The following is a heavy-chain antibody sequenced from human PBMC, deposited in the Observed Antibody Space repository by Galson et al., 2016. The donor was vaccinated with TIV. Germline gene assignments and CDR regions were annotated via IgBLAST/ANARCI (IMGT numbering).Heavy chain of an antibody. CDR2: IISISGTA. Sequence: SVKVSCKASGGTFRSYVVTWVRQAPGQGLEWMGGIISISGTANYAQKFRGRLTITTDESTSTSYMELTSLTSEDTAIYYCARGNPVAGRGIDYWGQGTLVTVSS. CDR3: ARGNPVAGRGIDY. CDR1: GGTFRSYV. J-gene: IGHJ4*02. V-gene: IGHV1-69*05. D-gene: IGHD6-19*01.